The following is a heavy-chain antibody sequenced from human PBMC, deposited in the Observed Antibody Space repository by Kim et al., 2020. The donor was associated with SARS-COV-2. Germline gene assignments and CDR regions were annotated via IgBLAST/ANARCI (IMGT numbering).Heavy chain of an antibody. Sequence: GGSLRLSCAASGFTFSSYGMHWVRQAPGKGLEWVAVISYDGSNKYYADSVKGRFTISRDNSKNTLYLQMNSLRAEDTAVYYCARDTSRTYYDILTGYWVYGSGSYPPRNYYYGMDVWGQGTTVTVSS. CDR1: GFTFSSYG. D-gene: IGHD3-9*01. CDR2: ISYDGSNK. CDR3: ARDTSRTYYDILTGYWVYGSGSYPPRNYYYGMDV. J-gene: IGHJ6*02. V-gene: IGHV3-33*05.